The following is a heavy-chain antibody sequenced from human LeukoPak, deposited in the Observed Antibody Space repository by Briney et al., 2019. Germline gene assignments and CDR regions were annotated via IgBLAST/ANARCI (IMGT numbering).Heavy chain of an antibody. CDR3: ARDLGGYALDY. J-gene: IGHJ4*02. CDR2: INTDGSRT. Sequence: GGSLRLSCAASGFTFSSYWMHWVRQAPGKGLVWVARINTDGSRTNYADSVEGRFTISRDNAKNTLFLQMNSLRAEDTAVYYCARDLGGYALDYWGQGTLVTVSS. D-gene: IGHD5-12*01. V-gene: IGHV3-74*01. CDR1: GFTFSSYW.